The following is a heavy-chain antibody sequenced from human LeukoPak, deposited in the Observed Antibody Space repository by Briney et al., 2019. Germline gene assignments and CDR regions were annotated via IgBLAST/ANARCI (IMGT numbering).Heavy chain of an antibody. CDR3: AREYYDFWSGYLYYYYMDV. CDR2: ISSSSTI. Sequence: PGGSLRLXCAASGFTFSSYSMNWVRQAPGKGLEWVSYISSSSTIYYADSVKGRFTISRDNAKNSLYLQMNSLRAEDTAVYYCAREYYDFWSGYLYYYYMDVWGKGTTVTVSS. V-gene: IGHV3-48*01. D-gene: IGHD3-3*01. CDR1: GFTFSSYS. J-gene: IGHJ6*03.